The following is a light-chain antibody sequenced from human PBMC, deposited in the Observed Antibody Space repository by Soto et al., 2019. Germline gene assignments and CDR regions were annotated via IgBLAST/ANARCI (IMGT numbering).Light chain of an antibody. CDR2: GAS. CDR3: QQYGTPLFT. CDR1: QSVTNNF. Sequence: IVLTQSPGTLSLSPGERATLSCGASQSVTNNFLAWYQQKPGQAPRLLIYGASSRATGVPDRFSGSGSGTDFTLSISRLEPGSFAVYYCQQYGTPLFTFAPGTKVAIK. V-gene: IGKV3-20*01. J-gene: IGKJ3*01.